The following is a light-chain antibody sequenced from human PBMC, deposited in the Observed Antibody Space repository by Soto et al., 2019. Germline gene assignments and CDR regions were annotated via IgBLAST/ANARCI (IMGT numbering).Light chain of an antibody. V-gene: IGLV1-40*01. CDR1: SSNIGAHYD. Sequence: QSVLTQPPSVSGAPGQRVTISCTGSSSNIGAHYDVHWYQQLPGPAPKLLIYGNSNRPSGVPDRFSGSKSGTSASLAITGLQAEDEADYYCQSYDNSLSVYVFGTGTKLTVL. CDR3: QSYDNSLSVYV. CDR2: GNS. J-gene: IGLJ1*01.